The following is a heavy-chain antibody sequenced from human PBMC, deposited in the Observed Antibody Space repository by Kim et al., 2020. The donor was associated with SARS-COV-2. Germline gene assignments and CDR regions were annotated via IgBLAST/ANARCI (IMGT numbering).Heavy chain of an antibody. J-gene: IGHJ5*02. CDR2: INHSGST. V-gene: IGHV4-34*01. CDR3: ARGLSAPDEGGRGFDWFDP. CDR1: GGSFSGYY. Sequence: SETLSLTCAVYGGSFSGYYWSWIRQPPGKGLEWIGEINHSGSTNYNPSLKSRVTISVDTSKNQFSLKLSSVTAADTAVYYCARGLSAPDEGGRGFDWFDPWGQGTLVTVSS. D-gene: IGHD3-16*01.